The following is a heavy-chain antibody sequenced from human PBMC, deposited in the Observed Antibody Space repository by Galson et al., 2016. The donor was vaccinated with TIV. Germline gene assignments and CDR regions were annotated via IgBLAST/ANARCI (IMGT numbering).Heavy chain of an antibody. CDR1: GFIFRRYS. J-gene: IGHJ3*02. D-gene: IGHD3-22*01. CDR2: ISSGSDYR. Sequence: SLRLSCAASGFIFRRYSMNWVRQAPGKGLEWVSTISSGSDYRFYADSVKGRFTISRDNARNSLHLQINSLRVEDTAVYYCARDRDYYDSSSYSPDAFDMWGQGTMVTVSS. V-gene: IGHV3-21*01. CDR3: ARDRDYYDSSSYSPDAFDM.